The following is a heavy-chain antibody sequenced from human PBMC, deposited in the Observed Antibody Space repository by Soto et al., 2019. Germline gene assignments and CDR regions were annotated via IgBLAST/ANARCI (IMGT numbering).Heavy chain of an antibody. CDR2: IIPIFGTA. J-gene: IGHJ6*02. Sequence: QVQLVQSGAEVKKPGSSVKVSCKASGGTFSSYAISWVRQAPGQGLEWMGGIIPIFGTANYAQKFQGRVTIAVEASRXTAYMELSSLRSEDTAVYYCARDSVPEMAPGRMDVWGQGTTVTVSS. CDR3: ARDSVPEMAPGRMDV. CDR1: GGTFSSYA. D-gene: IGHD1-26*01. V-gene: IGHV1-69*12.